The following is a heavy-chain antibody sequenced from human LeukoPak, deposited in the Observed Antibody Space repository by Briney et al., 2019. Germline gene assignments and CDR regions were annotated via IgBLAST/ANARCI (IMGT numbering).Heavy chain of an antibody. D-gene: IGHD1-7*01. Sequence: PGGSLRLSCAASGFTFSSRSMNWVRQAPGKGLEWVSSISSSSSYIYYADSVKGRFTISRDNAKNSLYLQMNSLRAEDTAVYYCARDLDNWNYVDWGQGTLVTVSS. CDR1: GFTFSSRS. V-gene: IGHV3-21*01. CDR2: ISSSSSYI. CDR3: ARDLDNWNYVD. J-gene: IGHJ4*02.